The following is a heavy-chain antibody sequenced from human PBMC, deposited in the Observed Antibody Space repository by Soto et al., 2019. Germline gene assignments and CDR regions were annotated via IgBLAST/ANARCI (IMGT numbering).Heavy chain of an antibody. V-gene: IGHV3-30*18. CDR1: GCTFSSYV. CDR3: AKGVCSGGSCYFSVYDI. Sequence: GGSLRLSCAASGCTFSSYVMHWVRQAPGKGLEWVAVISYDGTNNYYTESVKGRFTISRDNSKNTLFLQMNSLRAEDTAVYFCAKGVCSGGSCYFSVYDIWGQGTMVTVSS. J-gene: IGHJ3*02. CDR2: ISYDGTNN. D-gene: IGHD2-15*01.